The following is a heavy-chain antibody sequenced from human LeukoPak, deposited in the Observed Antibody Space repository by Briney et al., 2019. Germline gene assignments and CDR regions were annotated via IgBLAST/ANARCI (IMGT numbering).Heavy chain of an antibody. V-gene: IGHV3-15*01. D-gene: IGHD3-10*01. J-gene: IGHJ4*02. Sequence: GGSLRLSCAASGFTFNNDWMSWVRQAPGKGLEWVGRIKSKTDGGTTDYAAPVKGRFTISRDDSKNTLYLQMNSLKTEDTAVYYCTTAYYGSGSYPPDYWGQGTLVTASS. CDR3: TTAYYGSGSYPPDY. CDR1: GFTFNNDW. CDR2: IKSKTDGGTT.